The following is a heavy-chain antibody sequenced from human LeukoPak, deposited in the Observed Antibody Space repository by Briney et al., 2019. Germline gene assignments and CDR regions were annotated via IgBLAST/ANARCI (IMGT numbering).Heavy chain of an antibody. V-gene: IGHV4-39*07. CDR2: IYYSGST. CDR3: ARDLAQYMVRGVISKIAYDY. CDR1: GGSISSSSYY. D-gene: IGHD3-10*01. J-gene: IGHJ4*02. Sequence: SETLSLTCTVSGGSISSSSYYWGWIRQPPGKGLEWIGSIYYSGSTYYNPSLKSRVTISVDTSKNQFSLKLGSVTAADTAVYYRARDLAQYMVRGVISKIAYDYWGQGTLVTVSS.